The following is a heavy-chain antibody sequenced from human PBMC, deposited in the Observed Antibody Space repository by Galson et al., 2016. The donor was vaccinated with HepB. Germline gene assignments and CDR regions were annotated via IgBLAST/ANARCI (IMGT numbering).Heavy chain of an antibody. J-gene: IGHJ4*02. D-gene: IGHD2-21*02. CDR2: LDCDDDE. CDR3: ARRHYSADSGGFAH. CDR1: GFSLTTRGMS. V-gene: IGHV2-70*17. Sequence: PALVKPTQTLTLTCTFSGFSLTTRGMSVSWIRQPPGKALAWPARLDCDDDEFYSSSLKTRLTISKDTSKDQVVLSMTSVNPVDTATYYCARRHYSADSGGFAHWGQGILVTVSS.